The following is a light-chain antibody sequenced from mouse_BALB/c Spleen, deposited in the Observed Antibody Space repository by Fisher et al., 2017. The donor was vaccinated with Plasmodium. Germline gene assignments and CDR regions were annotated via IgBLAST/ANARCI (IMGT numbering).Light chain of an antibody. CDR3: WQGTHSWT. Sequence: DIVLTQTPLTLSVTVGQPASISCKSSQSLLDSDGKTYLSWFLQRPGQSPKRLIYLVSKLDSGVPDRFTGSGSGTDFTLKISRVGAEDLGIYYCWQGTHSWTFGGGTNLEIK. V-gene: IGKV1-135*01. J-gene: IGKJ1*01. CDR2: LVS. CDR1: QSLLDSDGKTY.